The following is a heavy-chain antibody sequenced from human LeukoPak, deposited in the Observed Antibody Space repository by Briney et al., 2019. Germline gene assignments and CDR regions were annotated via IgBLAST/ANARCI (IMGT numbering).Heavy chain of an antibody. CDR2: SYSSGRT. CDR3: ARYAVTAERYFDV. Sequence: SETLSLTCTVSGGSIRSHFWSWLRQSPGKRLEYIGYSYSSGRTNSNPSPQGRVTISLDTSKNQFSLELSSVTAADTAVYYCARYAVTAERYFDVWGRGTLVTVSS. J-gene: IGHJ2*01. V-gene: IGHV4-59*11. D-gene: IGHD4-17*01. CDR1: GGSIRSHF.